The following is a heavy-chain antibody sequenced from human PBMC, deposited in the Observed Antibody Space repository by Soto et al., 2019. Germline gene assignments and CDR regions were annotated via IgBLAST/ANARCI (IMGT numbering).Heavy chain of an antibody. CDR3: VRVREPGDNWKGLYYYGMDV. J-gene: IGHJ6*02. CDR2: IGDNT. CDR1: GFSFSNYP. D-gene: IGHD1-20*01. V-gene: IGHV3-23*01. Sequence: GGSLRLSCAASGFSFSNYPMTWVRQAPGKGLEWVPTIGDNTYYVDSVKGRFTISRDNSKNTLYLQMNSLRDEDTAVYYCVRVREPGDNWKGLYYYGMDVWGQGTTVTVSS.